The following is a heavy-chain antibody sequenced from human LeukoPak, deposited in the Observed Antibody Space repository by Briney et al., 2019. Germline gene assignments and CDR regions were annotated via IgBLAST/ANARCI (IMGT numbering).Heavy chain of an antibody. Sequence: PGGSLRLSCAASGFTFSSYAMNWVRQAPGKGLEWIGSVYHSGSTYYNPSLKSRVTISVDTSKNQFSLKLSSVTAADTAVYYCAGTFGVVIVPDYWGQGTLVTVSS. J-gene: IGHJ4*02. CDR2: VYHSGST. CDR1: GFTFSSYA. D-gene: IGHD3-3*01. CDR3: AGTFGVVIVPDY. V-gene: IGHV4-38-2*01.